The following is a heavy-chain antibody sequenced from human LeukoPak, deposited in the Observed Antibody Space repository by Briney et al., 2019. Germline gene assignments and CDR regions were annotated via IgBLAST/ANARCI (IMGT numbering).Heavy chain of an antibody. CDR2: IYTSGST. Sequence: SETLSLTCTVSAGSISSGSYYWSWIRQPAGKGLEWIGRIYTSGSTNYNPSLKSRVTISLDTSKNQFSLRLSSVTAADTAVYYCARAPPGLATPMALDYWGQGTLVTVSS. J-gene: IGHJ4*02. CDR3: ARAPPGLATPMALDY. CDR1: AGSISSGSYY. D-gene: IGHD6-13*01. V-gene: IGHV4-61*02.